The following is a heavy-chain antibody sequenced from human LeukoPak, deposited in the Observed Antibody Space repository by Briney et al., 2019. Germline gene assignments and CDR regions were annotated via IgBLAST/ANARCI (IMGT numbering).Heavy chain of an antibody. CDR3: ARDLRSSGYYAFDY. D-gene: IGHD3-22*01. CDR1: GFTFSSYG. Sequence: PGGSLRLSCAASGFTFSSYGMNWVRQAPGKGLEWVSFISSSGSYIYYADSVKGRFTISRDNAKNSLYLQMNSLRAEDTAVYYCARDLRSSGYYAFDYWGQGTLVTVSS. J-gene: IGHJ4*02. V-gene: IGHV3-21*01. CDR2: ISSSGSYI.